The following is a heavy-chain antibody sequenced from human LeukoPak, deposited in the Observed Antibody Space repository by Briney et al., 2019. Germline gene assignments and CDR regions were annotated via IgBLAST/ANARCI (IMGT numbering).Heavy chain of an antibody. D-gene: IGHD1-26*01. CDR2: LSTSGST. J-gene: IGHJ4*02. CDR3: ARDDPRSGSYSPDS. CDR1: GDSVTRDSYY. V-gene: IGHV4-61*02. Sequence: MSSETLSLTCSVSGDSVTRDSYYWSWVRQPAGKGLEWIGRLSTSGSTDYSPSLKSRVTISMNTSKNQISLTLRSVTAADTAIYFCARDDPRSGSYSPDSWGRGLKVTVSS.